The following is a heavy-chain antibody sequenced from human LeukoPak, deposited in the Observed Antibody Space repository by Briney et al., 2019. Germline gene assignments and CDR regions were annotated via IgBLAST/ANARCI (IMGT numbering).Heavy chain of an antibody. V-gene: IGHV1-69*04. J-gene: IGHJ4*02. Sequence: ASVKVCCKASGGTFSSYAISWVRQAPGQGLEWMGRIIPILGIANYAQKFQGRVTITADKSTSTAYMELSSLRSEDTAVYYCARSLGRGYSYGHDYWGQGTLVTVSS. D-gene: IGHD5-18*01. CDR1: GGTFSSYA. CDR3: ARSLGRGYSYGHDY. CDR2: IIPILGIA.